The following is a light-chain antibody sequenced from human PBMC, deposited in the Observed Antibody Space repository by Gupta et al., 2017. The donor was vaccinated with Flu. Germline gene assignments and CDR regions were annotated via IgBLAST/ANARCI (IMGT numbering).Light chain of an antibody. CDR3: MQALQAPRT. CDR1: QSLLHSNGYNY. CDR2: LGS. Sequence: DIVMTQSPLSLAVTPGEPASISCRSSQSLLHSNGYNYFDWYLQRPGQSPQLLIFLGSNRASGVPDRFSGSGSGTYFTLKISRVEAEDVGVYYCMQALQAPRTFGQGTKVEIK. J-gene: IGKJ1*01. V-gene: IGKV2-28*01.